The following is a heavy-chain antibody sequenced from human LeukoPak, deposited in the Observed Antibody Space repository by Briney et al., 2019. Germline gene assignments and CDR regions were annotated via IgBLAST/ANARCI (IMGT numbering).Heavy chain of an antibody. CDR1: GGSISSYY. J-gene: IGHJ3*02. Sequence: PSETLSLTCTVSGGSISSYYWNRIREPPGKRREWIGYIYYSGSTNYNPSLKSRVTISVDTSKNQFSLMLSSVTAADTAVYYCAGRLWRRDGYNLSAFDIWGQGTMVTVSS. V-gene: IGHV4-59*01. D-gene: IGHD5-24*01. CDR3: AGRLWRRDGYNLSAFDI. CDR2: IYYSGST.